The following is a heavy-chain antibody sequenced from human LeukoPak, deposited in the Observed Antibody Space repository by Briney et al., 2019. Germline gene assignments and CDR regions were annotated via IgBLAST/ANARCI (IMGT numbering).Heavy chain of an antibody. J-gene: IGHJ5*02. Sequence: GSLRLSCAASGFTFSSYAVSWVRQAPGKGLEWVSVISGSTNSTYNADSVKGRFTISRDNSKNTLYLQMNSLRVEDTAVYYCAKDPSRFGELLWFDPWGQGTLVTVSS. CDR2: ISGSTNST. D-gene: IGHD3-10*01. CDR1: GFTFSSYA. V-gene: IGHV3-23*01. CDR3: AKDPSRFGELLWFDP.